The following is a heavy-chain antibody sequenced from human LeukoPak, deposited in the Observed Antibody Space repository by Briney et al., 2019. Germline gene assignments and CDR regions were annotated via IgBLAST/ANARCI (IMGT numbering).Heavy chain of an antibody. J-gene: IGHJ4*02. D-gene: IGHD2-15*01. CDR1: VYTFTNYG. Sequence: ASVTVSCKPSVYTFTNYGISWVRQAPGQGLEWMGWISTYNGNTNYAQKLQGRVTMTTDTSTSTAYMELRSLRSDDTAVYYCARDTCSGGSCYLGNYWGQGTLVTVSS. V-gene: IGHV1-18*01. CDR3: ARDTCSGGSCYLGNY. CDR2: ISTYNGNT.